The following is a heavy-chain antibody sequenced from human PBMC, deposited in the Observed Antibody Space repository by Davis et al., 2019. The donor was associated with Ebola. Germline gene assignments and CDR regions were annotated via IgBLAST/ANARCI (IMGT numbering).Heavy chain of an antibody. CDR2: ITSSNIE. Sequence: GESLKISCAASGFNFGYYSMNWVRQAPGKGLEWVSSITSSNIENYADSVKGRFTVSRDNTKNSLYLQMNSLRAEDTAVYYCARERQWLVPYYFDYWGQGTLVTVSS. CDR1: GFNFGYYS. J-gene: IGHJ4*02. D-gene: IGHD6-19*01. CDR3: ARERQWLVPYYFDY. V-gene: IGHV3-69-1*01.